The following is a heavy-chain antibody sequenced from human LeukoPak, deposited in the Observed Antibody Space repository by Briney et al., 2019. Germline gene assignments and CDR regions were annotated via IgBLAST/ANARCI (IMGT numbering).Heavy chain of an antibody. CDR3: TREGLDP. Sequence: PGGSLRLSCAASGFTFSSYWMHWVRHAPGKGLVWVSRIASDGTGTIYADSVRDRFTISRDNAKNTMYLQMNSLRAEDAAVYYCTREGLDPWGQGTLVTVSS. CDR2: IASDGTGT. J-gene: IGHJ5*02. CDR1: GFTFSSYW. V-gene: IGHV3-74*01. D-gene: IGHD2-21*01.